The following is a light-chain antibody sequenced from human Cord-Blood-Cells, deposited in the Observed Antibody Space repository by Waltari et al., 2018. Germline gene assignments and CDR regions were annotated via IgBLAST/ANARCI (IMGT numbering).Light chain of an antibody. J-gene: IGLJ2*01. CDR2: EVS. V-gene: IGLV2-14*01. CDR1: SSDVDGYNY. Sequence: QSALTQPASVSGSPGQSITISCTGTSSDVDGYNYVSWYQQHPGKAPKLMIYEVSKRPSGVSNRCSGSKSGNTASLTISGLQAEDEADYYCSSYTSSSTYVVFGGGTKLTVL. CDR3: SSYTSSSTYVV.